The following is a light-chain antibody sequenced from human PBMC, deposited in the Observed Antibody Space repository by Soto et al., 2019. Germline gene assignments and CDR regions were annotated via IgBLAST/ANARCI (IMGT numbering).Light chain of an antibody. J-gene: IGKJ5*01. Sequence: ENVLTQSPGTLSLSPGERATLSCRASQGVGNRLAWYQQKPGQDPRLLISDASSRATGIPDRFSGSGSGKDFTLTISRLEPEDFAVYYCQQYGASAITFGAGTRLEIK. CDR2: DAS. CDR3: QQYGASAIT. CDR1: QGVGNR. V-gene: IGKV3-20*01.